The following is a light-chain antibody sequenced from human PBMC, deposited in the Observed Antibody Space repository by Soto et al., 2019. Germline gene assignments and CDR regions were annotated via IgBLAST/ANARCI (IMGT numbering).Light chain of an antibody. CDR2: GAS. CDR3: QQYYNWPRT. CDR1: QSVSSN. J-gene: IGKJ1*01. V-gene: IGKV3-15*01. Sequence: IVMKQSPATLSVSQGERATLSGSASQSVSSNLSWYQQKPGQAPRLLIYGASTRATGIPARFSGSGSGTEFTLTISSLQSEDFAVYYCQQYYNWPRTFGQGTKVDIK.